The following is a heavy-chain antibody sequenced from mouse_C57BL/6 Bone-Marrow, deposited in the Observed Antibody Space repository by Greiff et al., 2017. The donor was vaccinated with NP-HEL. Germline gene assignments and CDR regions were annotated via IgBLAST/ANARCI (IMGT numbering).Heavy chain of an antibody. CDR3: ARWYNSSKGNYFDY. D-gene: IGHD1-1*01. CDR1: GFTFSDYG. J-gene: IGHJ2*01. V-gene: IGHV5-15*01. Sequence: EVKLVESGGGLVQPGGSLKLSCAASGFTFSDYGMAWVRQAPRKGPEWVAFISNLAYSIYYADTVTGRFTIPRENAKNTLYLEMSSLRSEDTAMYYCARWYNSSKGNYFDYWGQGTTLTGSS. CDR2: ISNLAYSI.